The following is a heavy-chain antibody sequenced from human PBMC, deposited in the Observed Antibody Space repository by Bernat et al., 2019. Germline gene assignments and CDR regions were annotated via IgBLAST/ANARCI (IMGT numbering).Heavy chain of an antibody. J-gene: IGHJ4*02. Sequence: QVQLQQWGAGLLKPSENLSLTCAVYGGSFSGYYWSWIRQPPGKGLEGIGEINHSGRTNYNPSLTSRVTISVDTSKNQFSLKLSSVTAADTAVYYCARRGPRKRASYFDYWGQGTLVTVSS. CDR1: GGSFSGYY. V-gene: IGHV4-34*01. D-gene: IGHD1-26*01. CDR2: INHSGRT. CDR3: ARRGPRKRASYFDY.